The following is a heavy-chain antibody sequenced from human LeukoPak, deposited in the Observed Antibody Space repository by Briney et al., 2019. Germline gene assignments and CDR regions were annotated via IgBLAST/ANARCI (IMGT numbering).Heavy chain of an antibody. CDR1: GYSFTSYW. V-gene: IGHV5-51*01. J-gene: IGHJ6*03. CDR3: ARLLFEYSSSSTSYYYYYMDV. D-gene: IGHD6-6*01. Sequence: GESLQISCKGSGYSFTSYWIGWVRQVPGKGLEWMGIIYPGDSDTRYSPSFQGQVTISADKSISTAYLQWSSLKASDTAMYYCARLLFEYSSSSTSYYYYYMDVWGKGTTVTVSS. CDR2: IYPGDSDT.